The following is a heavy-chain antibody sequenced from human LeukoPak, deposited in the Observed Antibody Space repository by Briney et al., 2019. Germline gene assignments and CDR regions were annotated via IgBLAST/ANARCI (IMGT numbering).Heavy chain of an antibody. CDR2: INGDERST. CDR1: GFTFSTYW. CDR3: AKALGGYHFDS. Sequence: GGSLRLSCAASGFTFSTYWMHWVRQAPGKGLVWVSRINGDERSTNYADSVKGRFTIPRDNAKKTLYLQMNSLRAEDTAVYYCAKALGGYHFDSWGQGTLVTVSS. D-gene: IGHD3-16*01. V-gene: IGHV3-74*01. J-gene: IGHJ4*02.